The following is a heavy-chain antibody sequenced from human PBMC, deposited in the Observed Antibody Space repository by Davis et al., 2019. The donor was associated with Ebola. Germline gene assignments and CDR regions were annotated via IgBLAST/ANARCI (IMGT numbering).Heavy chain of an antibody. Sequence: PGGSLRLSCAASGFTFSSYAMHWVRQAPGKGLEWVAVISYDGSNKYYADSVKGRFTISRDNAKNSLYLQMNSLRAEDTAVYYCARSDSGSPHDAFDIWGQGTMVTVSS. D-gene: IGHD1-26*01. J-gene: IGHJ3*02. CDR1: GFTFSSYA. CDR3: ARSDSGSPHDAFDI. V-gene: IGHV3-30-3*01. CDR2: ISYDGSNK.